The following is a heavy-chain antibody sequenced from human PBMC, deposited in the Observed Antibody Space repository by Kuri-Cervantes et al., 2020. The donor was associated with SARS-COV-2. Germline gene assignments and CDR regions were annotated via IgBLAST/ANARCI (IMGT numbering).Heavy chain of an antibody. D-gene: IGHD1-26*01. Sequence: SETLSLTCTVSGGSISSYYWSWIRQPPGKGLEWIGYLYYSGSTNYNPSLKSRVTISVDTSKNQFSLKLSSVTAADTAVYYCARVGATRGACDYWGQGTLVTVSS. V-gene: IGHV4-59*12. CDR2: LYYSGST. J-gene: IGHJ4*02. CDR3: ARVGATRGACDY. CDR1: GGSISSYY.